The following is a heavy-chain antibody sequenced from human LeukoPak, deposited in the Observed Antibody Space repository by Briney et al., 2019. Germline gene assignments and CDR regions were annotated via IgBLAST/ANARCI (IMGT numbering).Heavy chain of an antibody. CDR1: GFTFSSYA. CDR3: ATRGTGTTFTPSYYFDY. V-gene: IGHV3-23*01. J-gene: IGHJ4*02. D-gene: IGHD1-1*01. CDR2: ISGSGGST. Sequence: GGSLRLSCAASGFTFSSYAMRWVRQAPGRGLEWVSAISGSGGSTYYADSVKGRFTISRDNSKNTLYLQMNSLRAEDTAVYYCATRGTGTTFTPSYYFDYWGQGTLVTVS.